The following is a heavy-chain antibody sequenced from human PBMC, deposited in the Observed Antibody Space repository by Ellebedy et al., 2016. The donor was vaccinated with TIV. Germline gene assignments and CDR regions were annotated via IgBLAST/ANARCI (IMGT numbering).Heavy chain of an antibody. CDR1: GFTFSSYA. CDR3: AKYDTSGYDALDV. CDR2: ISGSGGST. Sequence: GESLKISCAASGFTFSSYALSWVRQAPGKGLEWVSAISGSGGSTNYADSVKGRFTISRDNSKNTLYLQMNSLRAEDTAAYYCAKYDTSGYDALDVWGQGTTVTVSS. J-gene: IGHJ6*02. D-gene: IGHD3-22*01. V-gene: IGHV3-23*01.